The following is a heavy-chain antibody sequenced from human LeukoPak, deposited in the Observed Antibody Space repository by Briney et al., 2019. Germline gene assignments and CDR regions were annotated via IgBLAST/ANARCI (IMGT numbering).Heavy chain of an antibody. CDR2: INPNSGGT. CDR3: ASLGYRSSTSCYPPRY. D-gene: IGHD2-2*01. Sequence: ASVKVSCKASGYTFTGYYMHWVRQAPGQGLEWMGWINPNSGGTNYAQKFQGRVTMTRDTSISTAYMELSRLRSDDTAVYYCASLGYRSSTSCYPPRYWGQGTLVTVSS. V-gene: IGHV1-2*02. J-gene: IGHJ4*02. CDR1: GYTFTGYY.